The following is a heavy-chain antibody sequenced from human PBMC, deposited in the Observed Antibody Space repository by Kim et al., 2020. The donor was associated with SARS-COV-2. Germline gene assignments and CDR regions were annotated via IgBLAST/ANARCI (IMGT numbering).Heavy chain of an antibody. CDR3: TRGRDGYNFPY. CDR2: T. Sequence: TEYAASVKGRFTISRDDSKSIAYLQMNSLKTEDTAVYYCTRGRDGYNFPYWGQGTLVTVSS. J-gene: IGHJ4*02. V-gene: IGHV3-49*02. D-gene: IGHD5-12*01.